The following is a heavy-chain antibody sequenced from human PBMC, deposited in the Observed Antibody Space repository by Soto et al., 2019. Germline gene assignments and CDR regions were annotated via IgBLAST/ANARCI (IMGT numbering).Heavy chain of an antibody. CDR2: INSDGSST. J-gene: IGHJ6*02. Sequence: GGSLRLSCAASGFTFSSYWMHWVRQAPGKGLEWVSRINSDGSSTSYADSVKGRFTISRDNAKNTLYLQMNSLRAEDTAVYYCARDYCTNGVCPYGMDVWGQGTTVTVSS. CDR3: ARDYCTNGVCPYGMDV. CDR1: GFTFSSYW. D-gene: IGHD2-8*01. V-gene: IGHV3-74*01.